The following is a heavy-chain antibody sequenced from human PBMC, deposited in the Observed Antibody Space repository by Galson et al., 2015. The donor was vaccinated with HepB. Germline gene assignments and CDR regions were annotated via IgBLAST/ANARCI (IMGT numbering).Heavy chain of an antibody. J-gene: IGHJ4*02. V-gene: IGHV3-7*01. CDR1: GFTFSSYW. D-gene: IGHD6-13*01. CDR2: IKEDGSEK. CDR3: ARHGQQLDYNFDY. Sequence: SLRLSCAASGFTFSSYWMSWVRQAPGEGLEWVANIKEDGSEKYYVDSVKGRFTISRDNAKNSLYLQMNSLRAEDTAVYYCARHGQQLDYNFDYWGQGTLVTVSS.